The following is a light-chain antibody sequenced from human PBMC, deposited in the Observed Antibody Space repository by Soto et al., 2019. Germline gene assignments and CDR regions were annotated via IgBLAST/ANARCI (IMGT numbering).Light chain of an antibody. Sequence: QSVLTQPPSVSGGPGQRVTISCTGRSSNIGAGYDVHWYQQLPGTAPKLLIYGNSNRPSGVPDRFSGSKSGTSASLAITGLQAEDEADYYCQSYDSSLSGYVFGTGTKVTVL. V-gene: IGLV1-40*01. CDR3: QSYDSSLSGYV. J-gene: IGLJ1*01. CDR1: SSNIGAGYD. CDR2: GNS.